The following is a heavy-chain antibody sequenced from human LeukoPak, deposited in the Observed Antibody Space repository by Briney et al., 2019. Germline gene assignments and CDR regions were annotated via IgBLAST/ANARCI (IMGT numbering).Heavy chain of an antibody. J-gene: IGHJ6*02. CDR1: GGSISSGGYY. Sequence: SETLSLTCTVSGGSISSGGYYWSWIRQPPGKGLEWLGYIYYSGSTNYNPSLKSRVTISVDTSKNQFSLKLSSVTAADTAVYYCARGVKVNYYYYGMDVWGQGTTVTVSS. CDR3: ARGVKVNYYYYGMDV. CDR2: IYYSGST. V-gene: IGHV4-61*08. D-gene: IGHD2-21*01.